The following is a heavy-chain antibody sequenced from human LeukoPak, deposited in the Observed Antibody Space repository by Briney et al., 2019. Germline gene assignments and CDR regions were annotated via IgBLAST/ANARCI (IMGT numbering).Heavy chain of an antibody. CDR1: GYTFTSNY. J-gene: IGHJ6*02. D-gene: IGHD2-15*01. CDR3: ARDPPRIVVVVAATNYYGMDV. Sequence: ASVKVSCKASGYTFTSNYIHWVRQAPGQGLEWMGMIYPRDGSTSYAQKFQGRVTVTRDTSTSTVHTELRSLRSDDTAVYYCARDPPRIVVVVAATNYYGMDVWGQGTTVTVSS. CDR2: IYPRDGST. V-gene: IGHV1-46*01.